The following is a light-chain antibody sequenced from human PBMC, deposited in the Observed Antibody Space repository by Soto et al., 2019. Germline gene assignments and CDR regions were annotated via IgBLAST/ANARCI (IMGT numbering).Light chain of an antibody. CDR1: QSVSSSY. CDR3: QQYGSSPPWT. Sequence: EIVLAQSPGPLSFSPGERATLSCRAIQSVSSSYLAWYQQKPGQAPRLLIYGASNRATGIPDRFSGSGSGTDFTLTISRLEPEDFAVYYCQQYGSSPPWTFGQGTKVDIK. CDR2: GAS. V-gene: IGKV3-20*01. J-gene: IGKJ1*01.